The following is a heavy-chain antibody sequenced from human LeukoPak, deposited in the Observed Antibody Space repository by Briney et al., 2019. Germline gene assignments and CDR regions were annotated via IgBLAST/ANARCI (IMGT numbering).Heavy chain of an antibody. CDR3: ARRVERNYYYYYGMDV. D-gene: IGHD3-3*01. CDR2: IYHSGST. Sequence: SETLSLTCAVSGGSISSGGYSWSWIRQPPGTGLEWIGYIYHSGSTYYNPSLKSRVTISVDRSKNQFSLKLSSVTAADTAVYYCARRVERNYYYYYGMDVWGQGTTVTVSS. CDR1: GGSISSGGYS. J-gene: IGHJ6*02. V-gene: IGHV4-30-2*01.